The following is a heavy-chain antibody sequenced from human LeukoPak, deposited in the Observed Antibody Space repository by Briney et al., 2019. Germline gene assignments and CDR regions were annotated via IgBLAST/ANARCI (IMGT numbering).Heavy chain of an antibody. CDR2: ISGSGRDT. Sequence: PGGSLRLSCAASGFNFSSYGMTWVRQAPGKGLEWVSIISGSGRDTYYADSVKGRFTISRDKSKNTLSLQMNSLRAEDTAMYYCAKDFSSSWATFDYWGQGTLVTVSS. CDR3: AKDFSSSWATFDY. J-gene: IGHJ4*02. D-gene: IGHD6-13*01. V-gene: IGHV3-23*01. CDR1: GFNFSSYG.